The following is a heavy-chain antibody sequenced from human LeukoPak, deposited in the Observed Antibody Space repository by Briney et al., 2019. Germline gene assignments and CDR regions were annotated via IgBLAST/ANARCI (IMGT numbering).Heavy chain of an antibody. Sequence: SETLSLTCTVSGGSISSYYWSWIRQPPGKGLEWIGYIYYSGTTNSNPSLKSRVKISVDTSKNPFSLKLSAVTAADTAVYYCGREIRYGSGSPYNWFDPWGQGTLVTVSS. V-gene: IGHV4-59*01. CDR2: IYYSGTT. CDR3: GREIRYGSGSPYNWFDP. CDR1: GGSISSYY. D-gene: IGHD3-10*01. J-gene: IGHJ5*02.